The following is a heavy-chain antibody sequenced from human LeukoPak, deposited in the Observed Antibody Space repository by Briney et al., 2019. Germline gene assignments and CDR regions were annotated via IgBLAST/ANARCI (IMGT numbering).Heavy chain of an antibody. V-gene: IGHV3-64*01. CDR2: ISSNGGST. J-gene: IGHJ4*02. CDR3: ARGPRYYYDSSGYYLAGPFDY. D-gene: IGHD3-22*01. Sequence: GGSLRLSCAASGFTFSSYAMHWVRQAPGKGLEYVSAISSNGGSTYYANSVKGRFTISRDNSKNTLYLQMGSLRAGDMAVYYCARGPRYYYDSSGYYLAGPFDYWGQGTLVTVSS. CDR1: GFTFSSYA.